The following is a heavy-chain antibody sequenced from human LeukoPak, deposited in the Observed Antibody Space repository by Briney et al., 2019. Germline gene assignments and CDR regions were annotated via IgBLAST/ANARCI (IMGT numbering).Heavy chain of an antibody. Sequence: GGSLRLSCAASGFTVSSNYMSWVRQAPGKGLEWVSVIYSGGSTYYADSVKGRFTISRDNSKNTLYLQMNSLRAEDTAVYYCARDLITIFGVVTLLYMDVWGKGTTVTVSS. V-gene: IGHV3-53*01. D-gene: IGHD3-3*01. CDR1: GFTVSSNY. CDR2: IYSGGST. CDR3: ARDLITIFGVVTLLYMDV. J-gene: IGHJ6*03.